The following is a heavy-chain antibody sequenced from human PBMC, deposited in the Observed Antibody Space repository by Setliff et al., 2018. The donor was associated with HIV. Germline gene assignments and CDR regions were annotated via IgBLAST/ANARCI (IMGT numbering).Heavy chain of an antibody. V-gene: IGHV7-4-1*02. CDR1: GYTLTTYG. D-gene: IGHD3-10*01. J-gene: IGHJ4*02. CDR2: INTETGNP. Sequence: ASVKVSCKASGYTLTTYGISWVRQAPGQGLEWMGWINTETGNPMYAQGFTGRFVFSLDTSVSTAYLQISGLKAEDTAVYYCARAATVLLWFGVNDYWGQGTLVTVSS. CDR3: ARAATVLLWFGVNDY.